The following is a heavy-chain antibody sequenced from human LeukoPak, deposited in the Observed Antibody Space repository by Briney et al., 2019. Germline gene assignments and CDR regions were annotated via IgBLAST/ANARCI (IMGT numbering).Heavy chain of an antibody. D-gene: IGHD5-18*01. J-gene: IGHJ6*03. CDR2: IDHSGTS. CDR3: ARVQGTAMVTPYYYYYMDV. V-gene: IGHV4-34*01. Sequence: SEILSLTCAVYTGSFSGYSWTWIRQSPGKGLEWIGEIDHSGTSKYNPSLKSRVTISVDTSKNQFSLKVISVTAADTAVYYCARVQGTAMVTPYYYYYMDVWGKGTTVTVSS. CDR1: TGSFSGYS.